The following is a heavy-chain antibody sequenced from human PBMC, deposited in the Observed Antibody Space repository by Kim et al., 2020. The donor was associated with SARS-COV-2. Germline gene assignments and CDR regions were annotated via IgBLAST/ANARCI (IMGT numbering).Heavy chain of an antibody. CDR2: INPNSGGT. J-gene: IGHJ4*02. D-gene: IGHD3-22*01. Sequence: ASVKVSCKASGYTFTGYYMHWVRQAPGQGLEWMGRINPNSGGTNYAQKFQGRVTMTRDTSISTAYMELSRLRSDDTAVYYCARTSEYYYDSSGYYDYWDQGTLVTVSS. V-gene: IGHV1-2*06. CDR3: ARTSEYYYDSSGYYDY. CDR1: GYTFTGYY.